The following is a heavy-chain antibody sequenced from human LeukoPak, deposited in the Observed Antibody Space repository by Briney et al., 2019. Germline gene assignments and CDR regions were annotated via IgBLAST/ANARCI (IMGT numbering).Heavy chain of an antibody. CDR1: GFTFSSYG. J-gene: IGHJ4*02. D-gene: IGHD3-10*01. Sequence: PGGSLRLSCAASGFTFSSYGMHWVRQAPGKGLEWVAFIRYDGSNKYYADSVKGRFTISRDNSKNTLCLQMNSLRAEDTAVYYCAKSGGGGAMVRGVSFDYWGQGTLVTVSS. V-gene: IGHV3-30*02. CDR3: AKSGGGGAMVRGVSFDY. CDR2: IRYDGSNK.